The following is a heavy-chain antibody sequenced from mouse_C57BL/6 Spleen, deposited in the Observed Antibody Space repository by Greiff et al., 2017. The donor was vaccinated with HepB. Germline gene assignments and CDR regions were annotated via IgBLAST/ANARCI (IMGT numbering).Heavy chain of an antibody. CDR1: GYAFSSYW. Sequence: QVQLKQSGAELVKPGASVKISCKASGYAFSSYWMNWVKQRPGKGLEWIGQIYPGDGDTNYNGKFKGKATLTADKSSSTAYMQLSSLTSEDSAVYFCARGGLYDGYGAMDYWGQGTSVTVSS. CDR2: IYPGDGDT. D-gene: IGHD2-3*01. CDR3: ARGGLYDGYGAMDY. V-gene: IGHV1-80*01. J-gene: IGHJ4*01.